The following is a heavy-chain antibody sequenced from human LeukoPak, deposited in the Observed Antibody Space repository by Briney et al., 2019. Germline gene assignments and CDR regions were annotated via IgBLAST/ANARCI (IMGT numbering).Heavy chain of an antibody. CDR2: IYTSGST. J-gene: IGHJ4*02. V-gene: IGHV4-61*02. CDR1: GGSISSGSYY. Sequence: SQTLSLTCAVSGGSISSGSYYWSWIRQPAGKGLEWIGRIYTSGSTNYNPSLKSRVTISVDTSKNQFSLKLSSVTAADTAVYYCARDLNLLYDYWGQGTLVTVSS. CDR3: ARDLNLLYDY. D-gene: IGHD2-2*02.